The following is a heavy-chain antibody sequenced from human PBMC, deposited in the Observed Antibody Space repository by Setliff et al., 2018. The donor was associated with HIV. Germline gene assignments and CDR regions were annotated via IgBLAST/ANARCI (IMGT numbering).Heavy chain of an antibody. CDR3: ARVFSSGWYSMDY. CDR2: IIPIFGTA. Sequence: GASVKVSCKASGGTFSSYAISWVRQAPGQGLEWMGGIIPIFGTANYAQKLQGRVTMTTDTSTSTAYMELRSLRSDDTAVYYCARVFSSGWYSMDYWGQGTLVTVSS. J-gene: IGHJ4*02. D-gene: IGHD6-19*01. CDR1: GGTFSSYA. V-gene: IGHV1-69*05.